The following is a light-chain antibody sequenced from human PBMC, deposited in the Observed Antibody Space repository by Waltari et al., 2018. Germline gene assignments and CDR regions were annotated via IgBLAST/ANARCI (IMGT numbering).Light chain of an antibody. CDR2: KAS. V-gene: IGKV1-5*03. CDR1: QSISSW. J-gene: IGKJ1*01. Sequence: TQSPXXXSASXXXXXTITCRASQSISSWLAWYQQKPGKAPELLIYKASTLEDGVPSRFSGTGSGTEFTLTISSLQPEDSATYYCQQYNTYWAFGQGTKVEIK. CDR3: QQYNTYWA.